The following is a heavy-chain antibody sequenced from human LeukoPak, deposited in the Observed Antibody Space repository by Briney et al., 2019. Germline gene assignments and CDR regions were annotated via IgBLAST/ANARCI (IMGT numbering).Heavy chain of an antibody. Sequence: SETLSLTCTVSGGSISSSSYYWGWIRQPPGKGLEWIGSIYYGGSTYYNPSLKSRVTISVDTSKNQFSLKLSPVTAADTAVFYCARYYGSDGNNWFDPWGQGTLVTVSS. CDR1: GGSISSSSYY. V-gene: IGHV4-39*01. CDR3: ARYYGSDGNNWFDP. CDR2: IYYGGST. J-gene: IGHJ5*02. D-gene: IGHD3-10*01.